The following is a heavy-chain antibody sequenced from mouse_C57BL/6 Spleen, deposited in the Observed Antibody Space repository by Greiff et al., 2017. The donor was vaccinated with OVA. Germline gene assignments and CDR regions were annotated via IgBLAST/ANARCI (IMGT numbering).Heavy chain of an antibody. CDR2: IDPNSGGN. Sequence: QVQLQQPGAELVKPGASVKLSCKASGYTFTSYWMHWVKQMPGRCLEWIGRIDPNSGGNKYNAKFKSKATLTVDKPSSTAYMQLSILTSEDSAVYYCARWDYGPSVGFSYWGQWTLVTVSA. CDR1: GYTFTSYW. V-gene: IGHV1-72*01. D-gene: IGHD1-1*01. CDR3: ARWDYGPSVGFSY. J-gene: IGHJ3*01.